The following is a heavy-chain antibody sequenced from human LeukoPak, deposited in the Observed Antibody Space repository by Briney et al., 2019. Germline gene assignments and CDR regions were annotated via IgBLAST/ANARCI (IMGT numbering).Heavy chain of an antibody. CDR1: GSTFSSYS. CDR2: ISSSSSTI. Sequence: GGSLRLSCAASGSTFSSYSMNWVRQAPGKGLEWVSYISSSSSTIYYADSVKGRFTISRDNAKNSLYLQMNSLRAEDTAVYYCARRDDYVWGSYPNYFDYWGQGTLDTVSS. D-gene: IGHD3-16*02. CDR3: ARRDDYVWGSYPNYFDY. J-gene: IGHJ4*02. V-gene: IGHV3-48*01.